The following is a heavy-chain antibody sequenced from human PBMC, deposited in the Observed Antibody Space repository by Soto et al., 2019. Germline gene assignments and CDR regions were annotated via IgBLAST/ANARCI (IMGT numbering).Heavy chain of an antibody. CDR3: ARDAYCSGGNCYSGYFDY. CDR2: IYYSGST. D-gene: IGHD2-15*01. V-gene: IGHV4-59*01. Sequence: SETLSLICTVSGGSISSYYWSWIRQPPGKGLEWIGYIYYSGSTNYNPSLKSRVTISVDTSKNQFSLKLSSVTAADTAVYYCARDAYCSGGNCYSGYFDYWGQGTLVTVSS. CDR1: GGSISSYY. J-gene: IGHJ4*02.